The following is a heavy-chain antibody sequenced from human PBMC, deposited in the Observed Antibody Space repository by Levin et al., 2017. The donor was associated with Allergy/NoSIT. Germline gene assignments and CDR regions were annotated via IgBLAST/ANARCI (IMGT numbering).Heavy chain of an antibody. J-gene: IGHJ4*02. Sequence: PSETLSLTCTVSGVSVSSEDYYWAWIRQPPGTGLEWVGYIYRSGTTYYNPSLKSRVFISLDTPKNQFSLNLSSVTAADTAVYYCARVQYGSGSYFRAGYFDYWGQGVLATVSS. CDR3: ARVQYGSGSYFRAGYFDY. D-gene: IGHD3-10*01. CDR1: GVSVSSEDYY. V-gene: IGHV4-30-4*08. CDR2: IYRSGTT.